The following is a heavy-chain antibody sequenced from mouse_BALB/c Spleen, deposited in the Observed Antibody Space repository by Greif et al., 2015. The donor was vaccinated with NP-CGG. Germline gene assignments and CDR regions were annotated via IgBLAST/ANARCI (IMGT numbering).Heavy chain of an antibody. J-gene: IGHJ3*01. CDR1: GYTFSSYW. D-gene: IGHD2-4*01. Sequence: QVQLKQSGAELMKPGASVKISCKATGYTFSSYWIEWVKQRPGHGLEWIGEILPGSGSTNYNEKFKGKATFTADTSSYTAYMQLSSLTSEDSAVYYCARSRDYEGFAYWGQGTLVTVSA. V-gene: IGHV1-9*01. CDR2: ILPGSGST. CDR3: ARSRDYEGFAY.